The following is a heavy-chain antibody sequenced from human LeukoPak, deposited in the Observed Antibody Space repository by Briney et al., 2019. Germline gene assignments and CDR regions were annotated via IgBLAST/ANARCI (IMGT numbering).Heavy chain of an antibody. J-gene: IGHJ5*02. V-gene: IGHV4-39*01. D-gene: IGHD2-15*01. CDR1: GGSISNRSYY. Sequence: SETLSLTCTVSGGSISNRSYYWGWIRQPPGRGLGWVGSIYYSGRTYFNPSLKSRVTISVDTSKNQFSLTLSSVTAADTAVYYCARHRLNIVVVVASTYFWFDPWGQGTLVTVSS. CDR3: ARHRLNIVVVVASTYFWFDP. CDR2: IYYSGRT.